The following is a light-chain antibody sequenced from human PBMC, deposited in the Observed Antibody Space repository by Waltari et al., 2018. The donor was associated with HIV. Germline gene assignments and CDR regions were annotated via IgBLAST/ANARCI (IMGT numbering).Light chain of an antibody. Sequence: DTQMIQSPSSPSATIGDRVTITCRASQNIYHYLNWYQQEPGKPPTLRIYAATTLQSVVPARFSASASGTDFTLTIDNLQPEDFATDDGQQSSDLPSTFGPGTKVDLK. CDR3: QQSSDLPST. V-gene: IGKV1-39*01. CDR1: QNIYHY. CDR2: AAT. J-gene: IGKJ3*01.